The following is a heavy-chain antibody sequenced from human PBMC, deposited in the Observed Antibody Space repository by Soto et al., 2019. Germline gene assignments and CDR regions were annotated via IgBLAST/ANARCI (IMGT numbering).Heavy chain of an antibody. CDR3: ARDLGRVGGYYYYGMDV. Sequence: SETLSLTCTVSGGSISSGGYYWSWIRQHPGKGLEWIWYIYYSGSTYYNPSLKSRVTISVDTSKNQFSLKLSSVTAADTAVYYCARDLGRVGGYYYYGMDVWGQGTTVT. CDR1: GGSISSGGYY. CDR2: IYYSGST. J-gene: IGHJ6*02. V-gene: IGHV4-31*03. D-gene: IGHD1-26*01.